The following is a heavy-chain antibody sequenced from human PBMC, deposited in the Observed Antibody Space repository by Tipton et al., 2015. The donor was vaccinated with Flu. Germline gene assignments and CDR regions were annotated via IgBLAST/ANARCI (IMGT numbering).Heavy chain of an antibody. CDR3: ARGRGIAAAGPCDY. CDR1: GGSISSYY. V-gene: IGHV4-59*01. J-gene: IGHJ4*02. CDR2: IYYSGST. D-gene: IGHD6-13*01. Sequence: LRLSCTVSGGSISSYYWSWIRQPPGKGLDWIGCIYYSGSTNYNPSLKSRVTISVDTSKNQFSLKLSSVTAADTAVYYCARGRGIAAAGPCDYWGQGTLVTVSS.